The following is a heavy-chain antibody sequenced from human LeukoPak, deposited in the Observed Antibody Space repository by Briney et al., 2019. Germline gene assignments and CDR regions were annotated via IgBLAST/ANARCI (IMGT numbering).Heavy chain of an antibody. CDR3: ARVKGFRHLAPDY. Sequence: SETLSLTCTVSGGSISSYYWSWIRQPPGKGLEWIGYFYYTGGTNYNPSLKSRVTILVDTSKNQFSLKLTSVTAADTAVYYCARVKGFRHLAPDYWGQGSLVTVSS. CDR2: FYYTGGT. D-gene: IGHD3-3*02. V-gene: IGHV4-59*01. CDR1: GGSISSYY. J-gene: IGHJ4*02.